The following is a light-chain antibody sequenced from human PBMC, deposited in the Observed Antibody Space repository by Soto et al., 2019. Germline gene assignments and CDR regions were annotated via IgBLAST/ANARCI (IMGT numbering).Light chain of an antibody. J-gene: IGKJ1*01. CDR1: QSVSSN. CDR2: GAS. V-gene: IGKV3-15*01. Sequence: EIVLTQSPATLSVSPGERATLSCRASQSVSSNLAWYQQKPCQPPRLLIYGASTRTTDIPARFSGSGSGTEVALTISSLQSEDFAVSYCQQYNNWPPTWTFGQGTKVEIK. CDR3: QQYNNWPPTWT.